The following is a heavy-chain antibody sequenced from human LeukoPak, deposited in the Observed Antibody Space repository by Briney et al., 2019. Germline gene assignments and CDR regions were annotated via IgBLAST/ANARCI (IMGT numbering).Heavy chain of an antibody. Sequence: SETLSLTCTVSGGSISSYYWSWIRQPPGKGLEWVGYIYYSGSTNYNPSLKSRVTISVDTSKNQFSLKLSSVTAADTAVYYCARTTMVRGTYYMAIRGKGATVTISS. D-gene: IGHD3-10*01. CDR2: IYYSGST. J-gene: IGHJ6*03. CDR1: GGSISSYY. V-gene: IGHV4-59*01. CDR3: ARTTMVRGTYYMAI.